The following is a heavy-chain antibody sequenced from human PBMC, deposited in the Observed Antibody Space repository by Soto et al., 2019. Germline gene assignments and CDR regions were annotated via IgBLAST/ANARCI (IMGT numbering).Heavy chain of an antibody. Sequence: SETLSLTCAVSGYSISSGYYWGWIRQPPGKGLEWIGTIYRSGSTYYNPSLKSRVTISVDTSKNQFSLNLSSVAAADTAMYYCARATFFRKGYYDATDYYFFDYWGQGTLVTVSS. V-gene: IGHV4-38-2*01. D-gene: IGHD3-22*01. J-gene: IGHJ4*02. CDR1: GYSISSGYY. CDR2: IYRSGST. CDR3: ARATFFRKGYYDATDYYFFDY.